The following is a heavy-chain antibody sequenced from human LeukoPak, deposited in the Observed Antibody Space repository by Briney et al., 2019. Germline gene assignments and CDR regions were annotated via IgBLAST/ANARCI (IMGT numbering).Heavy chain of an antibody. D-gene: IGHD5-12*01. V-gene: IGHV3-11*01. CDR1: GFTFSDYY. Sequence: SGGSLRLSCTASGFTFSDYYMTWTRQAPGKGLEWVSYTSNSGSTKSYADSVEGRFTISRDNAKNSLYLQMNSLRAEDTAVYYCARGFRVATIDWFDPWGQGTLVTVSS. J-gene: IGHJ5*02. CDR2: TSNSGSTK. CDR3: ARGFRVATIDWFDP.